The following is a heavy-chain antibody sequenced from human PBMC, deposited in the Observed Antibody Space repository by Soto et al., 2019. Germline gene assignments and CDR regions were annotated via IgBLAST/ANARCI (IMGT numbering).Heavy chain of an antibody. D-gene: IGHD4-17*01. CDR3: ARASSVTTSAKFDY. CDR2: IYYSGNT. V-gene: IGHV4-30-4*01. Sequence: PSETLSLTCTVSGGSISSGDYYWSWIRQPPGKGLEWIGYIYYSGNTYYNPSLETRVSISVDTSKNQFSLKLSSVTAADTAVYYCARASSVTTSAKFDYWGQGTLVTSPQ. J-gene: IGHJ4*02. CDR1: GGSISSGDYY.